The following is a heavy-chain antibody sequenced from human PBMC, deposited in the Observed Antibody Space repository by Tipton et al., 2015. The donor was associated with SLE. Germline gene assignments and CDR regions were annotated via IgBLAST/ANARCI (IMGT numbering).Heavy chain of an antibody. Sequence: TLSLTCAVYGGSFSGYYWSWIRQSPGKGLEWIGEINHSGSTNYNPSLKSRVTISVDTSKNQFSLKLSSVTAADTAVYYCAIEMSAYDFWSGGDRYYYMDVWGKGTTVTVSS. J-gene: IGHJ6*03. CDR3: AIEMSAYDFWSGGDRYYYMDV. V-gene: IGHV4-34*01. CDR2: INHSGST. CDR1: GGSFSGYY. D-gene: IGHD3-3*01.